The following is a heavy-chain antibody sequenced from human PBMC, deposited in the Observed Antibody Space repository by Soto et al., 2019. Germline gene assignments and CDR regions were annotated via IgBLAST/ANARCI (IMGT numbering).Heavy chain of an antibody. D-gene: IGHD6-19*01. Sequence: GESLKISCAASGFTFSRHGMHWVRQAPGKGLEWVAVISYDGSNRYYVDSVKGRFTVSRDNSKNTLYLQLNSLTADDTAVYYCARGTEAMTSSGWLDQWGQGTLVTVSS. CDR3: ARGTEAMTSSGWLDQ. V-gene: IGHV3-30*03. CDR1: GFTFSRHG. J-gene: IGHJ1*01. CDR2: ISYDGSNR.